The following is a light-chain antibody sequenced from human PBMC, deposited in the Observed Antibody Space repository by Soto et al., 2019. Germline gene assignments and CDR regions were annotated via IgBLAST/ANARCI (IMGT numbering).Light chain of an antibody. CDR1: QSINSE. CDR3: QQGHNWPLT. J-gene: IGKJ2*01. Sequence: EIVMTQSPATLSLSPGERAALSCRASQSINSELAWYQQKPGQPPRLPIYGASTRATGVPARFTGSESGSEFTLTISGLQSEDFAVYYSQQGHNWPLTFGQGTRLEI. V-gene: IGKV3-15*01. CDR2: GAS.